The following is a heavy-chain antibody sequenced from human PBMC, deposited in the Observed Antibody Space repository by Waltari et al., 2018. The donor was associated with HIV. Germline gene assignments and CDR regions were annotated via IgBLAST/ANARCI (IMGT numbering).Heavy chain of an antibody. J-gene: IGHJ4*02. CDR1: GPPVGRKF. Sequence: EVQLVETGGGLIQPGGSVRLSCAASGPPVGRKFLNRVRPAPGKGLEWVSLIYSGGSTYYADSVKGRFTIARDNSKNTLYLQMNSLRAEDTAVYYCARVRSTMGRFQGFDYWGQGTLVTVSS. V-gene: IGHV3-53*02. D-gene: IGHD1-26*01. CDR2: IYSGGST. CDR3: ARVRSTMGRFQGFDY.